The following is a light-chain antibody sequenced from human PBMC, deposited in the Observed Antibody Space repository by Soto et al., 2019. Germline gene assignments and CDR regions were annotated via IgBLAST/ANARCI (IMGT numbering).Light chain of an antibody. CDR3: SSYTSSSTLV. Sequence: QSALTQPASVSGSPGQSITISCTGTRSDVGGYNYVSWYQQYPGKAPKLMIYDVSNRPSGVSNRFSGSKSANTASLTISGLQAEDEADYYCSSYTSSSTLVFGGGTKVTVL. J-gene: IGLJ2*01. CDR2: DVS. CDR1: RSDVGGYNY. V-gene: IGLV2-14*01.